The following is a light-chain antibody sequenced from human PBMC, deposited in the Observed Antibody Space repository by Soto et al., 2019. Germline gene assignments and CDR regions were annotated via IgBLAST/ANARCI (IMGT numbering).Light chain of an antibody. CDR2: AAS. CDR3: QQYDDSPLT. J-gene: IGKJ3*01. CDR1: QTLSTNS. Sequence: EIVLTQSPGTLSLSPGERATLSCRASQTLSTNSLAWYQQRLGQTPRLLIYAASTRDTDIPDRFNGSGSGTDFALTISTLEPEDFALYYCQQYDDSPLTVGPGTKVDSK. V-gene: IGKV3-20*01.